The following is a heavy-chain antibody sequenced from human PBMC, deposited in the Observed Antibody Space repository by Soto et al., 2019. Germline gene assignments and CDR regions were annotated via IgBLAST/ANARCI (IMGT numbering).Heavy chain of an antibody. J-gene: IGHJ6*02. CDR3: ARDWGGILAGGMDV. D-gene: IGHD3-16*01. Sequence: QVQLVESGGGVVQPGRSLRLSCAASGFTLSSYAMHWVRQAPGKGLEWVAVISYDGTNKHYADSVKGRFTISRDNSKNTLDLQRNGLGGEDTAVCYCARDWGGILAGGMDVWGQGTTVTVPS. CDR2: ISYDGTNK. CDR1: GFTLSSYA. V-gene: IGHV3-30-3*01.